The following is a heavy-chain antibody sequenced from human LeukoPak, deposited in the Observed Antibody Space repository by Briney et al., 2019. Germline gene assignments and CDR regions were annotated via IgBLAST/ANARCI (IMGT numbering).Heavy chain of an antibody. D-gene: IGHD6-13*01. CDR3: ARGRDSSSWYENWFDP. V-gene: IGHV4-34*01. J-gene: IGHJ5*02. CDR2: INHSGST. CDR1: GGSFSGYY. Sequence: SETLSLTCAVYGGSFSGYYWSWIRQPPGKGVKWIGEINHSGSTNYNPSLKSRVTISVDTSKNQFSLKLSSVTAADTAVYYCARGRDSSSWYENWFDPWGQGTLVTVSS.